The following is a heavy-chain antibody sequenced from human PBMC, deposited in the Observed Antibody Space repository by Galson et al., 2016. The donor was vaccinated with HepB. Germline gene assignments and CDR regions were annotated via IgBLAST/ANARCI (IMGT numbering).Heavy chain of an antibody. J-gene: IGHJ4*02. V-gene: IGHV1-46*01. CDR1: GYTFITSY. Sequence: SVKVSCKASGYTFITSYVHWVRQAPGQGLEWMGIINIRDGTTNYAQAFQGRVTMTRDTSTSTAHMDLSSLRSEDTAVYYCEREGGVYWGRGTPVTVSS. CDR3: EREGGVY. CDR2: INIRDGTT. D-gene: IGHD1-26*01.